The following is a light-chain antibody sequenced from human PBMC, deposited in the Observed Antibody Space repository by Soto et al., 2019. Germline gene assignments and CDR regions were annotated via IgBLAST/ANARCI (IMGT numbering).Light chain of an antibody. V-gene: IGKV3-11*01. CDR3: QQRSIWPLT. CDR2: AAS. J-gene: IGKJ4*01. CDR1: QSVSSY. Sequence: EIVLTQSPATLSLSPGERATLSCRASQSVSSYLAWYQHKPGQSPRLLIYAASNRATGIPARFSGSGSGTDFTLTISNLEPEDFAVYYCQQRSIWPLTFGGGTKVEIK.